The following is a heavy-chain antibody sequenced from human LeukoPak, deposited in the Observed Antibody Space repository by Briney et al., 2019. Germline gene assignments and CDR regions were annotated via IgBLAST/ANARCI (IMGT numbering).Heavy chain of an antibody. J-gene: IGHJ4*02. CDR2: IYGGGST. CDR1: GLSVSSNF. V-gene: IGHV3-53*01. D-gene: IGHD6-25*01. CDR3: AREAIAAGKNFDY. Sequence: PGGSLRLSCAATGLSVSSNFMSWVRQAPGKGLEWVSVIYGGGSTYYADSVKGRFTISRDTPKNTLYLQMSSLRVEDTAVYYCAREAIAAGKNFDYWGQGTQVTVSS.